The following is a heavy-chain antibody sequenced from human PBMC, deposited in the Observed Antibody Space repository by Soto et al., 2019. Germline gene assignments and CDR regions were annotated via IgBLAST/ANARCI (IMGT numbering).Heavy chain of an antibody. V-gene: IGHV3-74*01. CDR2: IDGVGTGT. CDR1: GFTFTNYW. CDR3: TTVFGY. J-gene: IGHJ1*01. Sequence: GGSLRLSCAASGFTFTNYWMHWVRQVPGKGLVWVSRIDGVGTGTSYSDSVRGRFTISRDNAENTLYLQMNSLRAEDTAVYYCTTVFGYWGQGTPVTVSS. D-gene: IGHD3-3*01.